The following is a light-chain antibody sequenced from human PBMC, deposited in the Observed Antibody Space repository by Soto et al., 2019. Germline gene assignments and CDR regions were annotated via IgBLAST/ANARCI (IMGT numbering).Light chain of an antibody. J-gene: IGLJ2*01. CDR2: EVE. CDR1: SSDVGGYNY. V-gene: IGLV2-8*01. CDR3: SSYAGSTNLV. Sequence: QSVLTQPPSASGSPGQSVTISCTGTSSDVGGYNYVSWYQQNPGKAPKLIIYEVEKRPPGVPDRFSGSKSGNSASLTISGLQAEDEADYYCSSYAGSTNLVFGGGTQLTVL.